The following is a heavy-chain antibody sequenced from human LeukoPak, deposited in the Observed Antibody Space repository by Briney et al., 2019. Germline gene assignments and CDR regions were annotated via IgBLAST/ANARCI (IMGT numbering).Heavy chain of an antibody. D-gene: IGHD2-2*01. J-gene: IGHJ6*02. CDR3: AKATVRGVVPAAIYYGMDV. V-gene: IGHV3-30*02. CDR1: GFTFSSYG. CDR2: IRYDGSNK. Sequence: PGGSLRLSCAASGFTFSSYGMHRVRQAPGKGLEWVAFIRYDGSNKYYADSVKGRFTISRDNSKNTLYLQMNSLRAEDTAVYYCAKATVRGVVPAAIYYGMDVWGQGTTVTVSS.